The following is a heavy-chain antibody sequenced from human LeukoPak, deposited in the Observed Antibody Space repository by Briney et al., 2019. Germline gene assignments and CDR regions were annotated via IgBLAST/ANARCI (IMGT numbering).Heavy chain of an antibody. V-gene: IGHV1-24*01. D-gene: IGHD1-26*01. CDR1: GYTLTELS. CDR3: AGSDMGGELLFDY. Sequence: ASVKVSCKVSGYTLTELSMHWVQQAPGKGLEWMGGFDPEDGETIYAQKFQGRVTMTEDTSTDTAYMELSSLRSEDTAVYYCAGSDMGGELLFDYWGQGTLVTVSS. CDR2: FDPEDGET. J-gene: IGHJ4*02.